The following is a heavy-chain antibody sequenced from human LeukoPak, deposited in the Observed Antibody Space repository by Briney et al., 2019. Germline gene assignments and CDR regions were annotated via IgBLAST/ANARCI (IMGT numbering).Heavy chain of an antibody. CDR2: IYYSGST. CDR1: GGSFSGDF. Sequence: SETLSLTCAVYGGSFSGDFWSWIRQSPGKGLEWIGYIYYSGSTNYNPSLKSRVTISVDTSKNQFSLKLTSVTAADTAVYYCARGGGMGHYYYYMDVWGKGTTVTISS. V-gene: IGHV4-59*01. J-gene: IGHJ6*03. CDR3: ARGGGMGHYYYYMDV. D-gene: IGHD5-24*01.